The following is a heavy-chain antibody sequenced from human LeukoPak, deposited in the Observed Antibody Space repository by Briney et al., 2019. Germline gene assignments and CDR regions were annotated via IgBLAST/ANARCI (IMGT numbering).Heavy chain of an antibody. V-gene: IGHV3-15*01. CDR1: GFSLCNAR. D-gene: IGHD1-26*01. J-gene: IGHJ4*02. CDR3: TTDLKESGSDTTTGFQY. CDR2: IKSKPAGGST. Sequence: GGSLRLSCTASGFSLCNARMCWVCQAPGEGLEWVGRIKSKPAGGSTDYAARIKGRFTISRDDSTNTLYQHVNSLKVEDTAVYYCTTDLKESGSDTTTGFQYWGQGTLVTVSS.